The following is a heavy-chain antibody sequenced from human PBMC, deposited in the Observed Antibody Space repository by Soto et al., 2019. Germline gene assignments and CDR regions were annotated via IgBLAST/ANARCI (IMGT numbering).Heavy chain of an antibody. Sequence: PGGSLRLSCAASGFSFSNAGMNWVRQAPGKGLEWVGRIKSKTDGGTTDYAAPVKGRFTISRDDSKNTLYLQMNSLKTEDTAVYYCTTLGGYSSGWYRATLEYWGQGTLVTVS. J-gene: IGHJ4*02. V-gene: IGHV3-15*07. CDR2: IKSKTDGGTT. CDR1: GFSFSNAG. D-gene: IGHD6-19*01. CDR3: TTLGGYSSGWYRATLEY.